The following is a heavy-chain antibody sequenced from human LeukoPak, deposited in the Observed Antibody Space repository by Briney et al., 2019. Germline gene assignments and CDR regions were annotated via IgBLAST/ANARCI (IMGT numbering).Heavy chain of an antibody. D-gene: IGHD6-19*01. CDR1: GGSISSSNW. CDR3: ARVRSASSGWYEVFDY. Sequence: PSETLSLTCAVSGGSISSSNWWSWVRQPPGKGLEWIGEIYHSGSTNYNPSLKSRVTISVDKSKNQFSLKLSSVTAADTAVYYCARVRSASSGWYEVFDYWGQGTLVTVSS. V-gene: IGHV4-4*02. J-gene: IGHJ4*02. CDR2: IYHSGST.